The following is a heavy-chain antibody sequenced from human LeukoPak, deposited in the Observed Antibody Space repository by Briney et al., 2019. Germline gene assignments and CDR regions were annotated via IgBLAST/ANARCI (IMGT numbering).Heavy chain of an antibody. D-gene: IGHD4-17*01. CDR1: GVSISSGSYY. V-gene: IGHV4-61*02. J-gene: IGHJ6*02. Sequence: SQTLSLTCTGSGVSISSGSYYWSWIRQPAGKGLEWIGRIYTSGSTNYNPSLKSRVIISVDKSKNQFSLKLSSVTAADTAVYYCARDHYNGDSLYNHYGMDVWGQGTTVTVSS. CDR2: IYTSGST. CDR3: ARDHYNGDSLYNHYGMDV.